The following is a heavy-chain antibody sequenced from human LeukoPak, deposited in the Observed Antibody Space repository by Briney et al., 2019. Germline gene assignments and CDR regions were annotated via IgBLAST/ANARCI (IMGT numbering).Heavy chain of an antibody. Sequence: PGGSLRLSCAASGFTFSSYAMSWVRQAPGKGLEWVSAISGSGGSTYYADSVKGRFTISRDNSKNTLYLQMNSLRAEDTAVYYCAKEGYYDSSGYYLSFSAFDIWSQGTMVTVSS. CDR3: AKEGYYDSSGYYLSFSAFDI. J-gene: IGHJ3*02. V-gene: IGHV3-23*01. CDR1: GFTFSSYA. CDR2: ISGSGGST. D-gene: IGHD3-22*01.